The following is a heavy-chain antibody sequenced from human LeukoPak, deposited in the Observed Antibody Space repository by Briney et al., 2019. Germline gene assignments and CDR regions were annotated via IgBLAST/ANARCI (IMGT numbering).Heavy chain of an antibody. CDR3: ARQAYSSAFDI. D-gene: IGHD2-21*01. Sequence: GESLKISCKGSGYSFTNYWIGWVRQMPGKGPGGMGIIYPGDSDTRYSPSFQAQVTISADKSISTAYLQWSSLKASDTAMYYCARQAYSSAFDIWGQGTMVTVSS. V-gene: IGHV5-51*01. CDR2: IYPGDSDT. CDR1: GYSFTNYW. J-gene: IGHJ3*02.